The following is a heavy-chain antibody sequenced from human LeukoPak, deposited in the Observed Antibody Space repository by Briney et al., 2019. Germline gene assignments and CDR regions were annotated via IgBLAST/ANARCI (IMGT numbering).Heavy chain of an antibody. J-gene: IGHJ4*02. Sequence: PSETLSLTCTVSGGSISSYYWSWIRQPPGEGLEWIGYIHYSGSTNYNPSLKSRVTISVDTSKNQFSLKLSSVTAADTAVYYCARGPDYYGSGNYMDYWGQGTLVTVSS. CDR3: ARGPDYYGSGNYMDY. CDR1: GGSISSYY. V-gene: IGHV4-59*01. D-gene: IGHD3-10*01. CDR2: IHYSGST.